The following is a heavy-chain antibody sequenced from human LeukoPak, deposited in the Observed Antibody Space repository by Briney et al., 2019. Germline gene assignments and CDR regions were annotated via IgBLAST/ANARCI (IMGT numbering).Heavy chain of an antibody. CDR1: GFTVSSNC. Sequence: PGGSLRLSCVASGFTVSSNCMSWVRQAPGKGLEWVSVIYSDGSTYYSDSVKGRFTISRDNAKNSLYLQMGSLRAEDTAVYYCVRDGEDGWNDLDCWGQGTLVTVSS. CDR2: IYSDGST. V-gene: IGHV3-53*01. D-gene: IGHD1-1*01. J-gene: IGHJ4*02. CDR3: VRDGEDGWNDLDC.